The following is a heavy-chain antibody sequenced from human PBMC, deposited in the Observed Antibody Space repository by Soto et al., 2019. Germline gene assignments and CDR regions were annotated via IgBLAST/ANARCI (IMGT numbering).Heavy chain of an antibody. CDR3: AKDIEEVVYHYGMDV. J-gene: IGHJ6*02. D-gene: IGHD1-26*01. V-gene: IGHV3-30*18. Sequence: QVQLVESGGGVVQPGKSLRLSCVASGFTFSSYGMHWVRQAPGKGLEWVALISYDGNNKYYGDSVKGRFTIFRDNSKNTLFLQMNSLRAEHTAVYFCAKDIEEVVYHYGMDVWGHGTTVTVSS. CDR2: ISYDGNNK. CDR1: GFTFSSYG.